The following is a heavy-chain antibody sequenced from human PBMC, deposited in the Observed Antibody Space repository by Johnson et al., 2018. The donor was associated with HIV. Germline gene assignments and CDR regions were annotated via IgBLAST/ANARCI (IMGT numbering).Heavy chain of an antibody. J-gene: IGHJ3*02. CDR2: ISYDGSNK. D-gene: IGHD7-27*01. CDR1: GFTFSSYG. CDR3: ARDPALNWGSDAFDI. V-gene: IGHV3-30*03. Sequence: QMLLVESGGGVVQPGRSLRLSCAASGFTFSSYGMHWVRQAPGKGLEWVAVISYDGSNKYYSDSEKGRFTISRDNSKNTLYLQMNSLRAEDTAVYYCARDPALNWGSDAFDIWGQGTMVTVSS.